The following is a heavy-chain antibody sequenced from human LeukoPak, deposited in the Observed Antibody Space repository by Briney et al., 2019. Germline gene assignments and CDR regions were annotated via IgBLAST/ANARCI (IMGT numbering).Heavy chain of an antibody. CDR3: ASYYYDSSGYDYYFDY. CDR1: GFTFSSFS. J-gene: IGHJ4*02. D-gene: IGHD3-22*01. Sequence: PGGSLRLSCAASGFTFSSFSMNWVRQAPGKGLEWVSFIGTTSSGIYYADSVKGRFTISRDNAKNSLYLQMDSLRDEDTAVYYCASYYYDSSGYDYYFDYWGQGTLVTVSS. V-gene: IGHV3-48*02. CDR2: IGTTSSGI.